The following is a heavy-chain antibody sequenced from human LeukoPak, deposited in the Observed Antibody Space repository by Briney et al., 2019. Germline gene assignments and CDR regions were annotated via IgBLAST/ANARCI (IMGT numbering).Heavy chain of an antibody. CDR2: IYTSGST. CDR1: GYSISSGYY. CDR3: AIHRGTFPHNWFDP. V-gene: IGHV4-38-2*02. J-gene: IGHJ5*02. Sequence: KPSETLSLTCSVSGYSISSGYYWGWIRQPPGKGLEWIGRIYTSGSTNYNPSLKSRVTISVDTSKNQFSLKLSSVTAADTAVYYCAIHRGTFPHNWFDPWGQGTLVTVSS. D-gene: IGHD3-16*01.